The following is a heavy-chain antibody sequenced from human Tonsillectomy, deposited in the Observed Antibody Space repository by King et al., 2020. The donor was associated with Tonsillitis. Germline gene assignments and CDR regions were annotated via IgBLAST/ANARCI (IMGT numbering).Heavy chain of an antibody. CDR1: GFTFGDYV. Sequence: DVQLVESGGGLVEPGRSLRLSCTASGFTFGDYVMSWFRQAPGKGLEWVGFIRSKAYGGTTEYAASVKGRFTISRDDSKIIAYLQMNSLKSEVTAVYYCTRDKIAARYFDYWGQGTLVTVSS. CDR3: TRDKIAARYFDY. D-gene: IGHD6-6*01. CDR2: IRSKAYGGTT. V-gene: IGHV3-49*03. J-gene: IGHJ4*02.